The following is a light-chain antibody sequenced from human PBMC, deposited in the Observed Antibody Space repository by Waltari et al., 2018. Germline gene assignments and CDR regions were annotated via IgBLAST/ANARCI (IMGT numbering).Light chain of an antibody. V-gene: IGLV2-23*02. J-gene: IGLJ3*02. CDR1: RRDIGRSDI. CDR2: DVS. Sequence: QSALTQPASVSGSPGQSVTISCTGARRDIGRSDIVSWYQQHPGNAPKLIICDVSKRPSGVSDRFSGSKSGDTASLTISGLQFEDEADYYCCSYAGNYIWVFGGGTRLTVL. CDR3: CSYAGNYIWV.